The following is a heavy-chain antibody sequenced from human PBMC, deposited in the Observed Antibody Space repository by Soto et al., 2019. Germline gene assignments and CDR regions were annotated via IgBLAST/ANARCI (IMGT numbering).Heavy chain of an antibody. Sequence: QVQLVESGGGVVQPGRSLRLSCAASGFTFSSYAMHWVRQAPGKGLEWVAVISYDGSNKYYADSVKGRFTISRDNSTNTLYLQMNSLRAEDTAVYYCARSALEWLLSTVGDYWGQGTLVTVSS. CDR2: ISYDGSNK. J-gene: IGHJ4*02. CDR3: ARSALEWLLSTVGDY. CDR1: GFTFSSYA. D-gene: IGHD3-3*01. V-gene: IGHV3-30-3*01.